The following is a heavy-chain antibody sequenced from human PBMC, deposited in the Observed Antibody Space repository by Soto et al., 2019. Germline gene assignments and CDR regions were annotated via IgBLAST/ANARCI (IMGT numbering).Heavy chain of an antibody. CDR3: ARGYGYFRQ. CDR1: GDSFSGYF. Sequence: SETLSLTCDVSGDSFSGYFCNWLRQPPGXGLEXIXEXSXVXRXXXXPSLETRITISVDTSKTQFSLNLTSVTDADTAVYYCARGYGYFRQWGQGALVTVSS. J-gene: IGHJ4*02. V-gene: IGHV4-34*01. CDR2: XSXVXRX. D-gene: IGHD4-17*01.